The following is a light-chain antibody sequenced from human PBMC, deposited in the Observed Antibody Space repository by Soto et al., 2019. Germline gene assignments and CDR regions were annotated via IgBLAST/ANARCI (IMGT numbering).Light chain of an antibody. V-gene: IGKV3-11*01. J-gene: IGKJ1*01. CDR1: QSVSSY. CDR2: DAS. CDR3: QQSSNWPPTWT. Sequence: EIVLTQSPATLSLSPGERATLSCRASQSVSSYFAWYQQKPGQAPRLLIYDASNRATGIPARFSGSGSGTDLTLTISSLEPEDFAVYYCQQSSNWPPTWTFGQGTKVEIK.